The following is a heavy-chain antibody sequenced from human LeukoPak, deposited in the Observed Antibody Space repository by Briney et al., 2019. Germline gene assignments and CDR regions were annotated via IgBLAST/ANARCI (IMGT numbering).Heavy chain of an antibody. J-gene: IGHJ4*02. V-gene: IGHV3-7*01. Sequence: AGGSLRLSCAVSGFTFSSYWMNWVRQAPGKGLEWVANIKQDGSEKNYVDSVKGRFTISRDNAKSSLFLQMNDLRAEDTAVYYCEKGGRGNGEVYGGQGPRVTVPS. CDR1: GFTFSSYW. CDR2: IKQDGSEK. D-gene: IGHD3-16*01. CDR3: EKGGRGNGEVY.